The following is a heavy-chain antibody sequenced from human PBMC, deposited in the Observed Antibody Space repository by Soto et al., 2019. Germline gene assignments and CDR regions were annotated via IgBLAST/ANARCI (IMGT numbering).Heavy chain of an antibody. Sequence: XXSLRLSFAASGFTFNSYTMSWVLQAPGKGLEWVSSISGSGGSPSYADSVQGRFTISRDNSRNTISLQMNSLRAEDTATYYCAKARCTGNSCYVPDYWGHGSLVTVSS. D-gene: IGHD2-8*02. V-gene: IGHV3-23*01. CDR1: GFTFNSYT. CDR2: ISGSGGSP. J-gene: IGHJ4*01. CDR3: AKARCTGNSCYVPDY.